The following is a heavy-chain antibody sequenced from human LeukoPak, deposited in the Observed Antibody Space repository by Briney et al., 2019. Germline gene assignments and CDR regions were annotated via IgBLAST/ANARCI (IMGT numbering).Heavy chain of an antibody. D-gene: IGHD3-22*01. CDR3: ARHSSGYSKHFDY. CDR2: VYYSGST. J-gene: IGHJ4*02. Sequence: PSETLSLTCTVSGGSLSSYYWSWIRQPPGKGLEWIGYVYYSGSTNYNPSLKSRVTISVDTSKNQFSLKLSSVTAADTAVYYCARHSSGYSKHFDYWGQGTLVTVSS. CDR1: GGSLSSYY. V-gene: IGHV4-59*01.